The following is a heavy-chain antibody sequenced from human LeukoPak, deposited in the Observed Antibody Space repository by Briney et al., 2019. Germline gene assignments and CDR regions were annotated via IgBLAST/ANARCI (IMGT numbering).Heavy chain of an antibody. Sequence: QPGGSLRLSCAASGFTFSSYGMHWVRQAPGKGLEWVAVISYDGSNKYYADSVKGRFTISRDNAENSLYLQMNSLRAEDTALYYCASHVAGPRVGTDYWGQGTLVTVSS. D-gene: IGHD2-21*02. CDR3: ASHVAGPRVGTDY. CDR2: ISYDGSNK. J-gene: IGHJ4*02. CDR1: GFTFSSYG. V-gene: IGHV3-30*03.